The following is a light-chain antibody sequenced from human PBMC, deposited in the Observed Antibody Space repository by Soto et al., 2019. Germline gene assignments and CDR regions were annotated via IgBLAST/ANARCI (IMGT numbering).Light chain of an antibody. J-gene: IGLJ1*01. CDR1: SSDVGGYNY. V-gene: IGLV2-14*01. CDR2: DVS. Sequence: QSVLTQPASVSGSPGQSITISCTGTSSDVGGYNYVSWYQQHPGKAPKLMIYDVSNRPSGVSNRFSGSKSGNTASLTISGLQAEDEDDYYCNSYTCSSTLYVFGTGTKVTVL. CDR3: NSYTCSSTLYV.